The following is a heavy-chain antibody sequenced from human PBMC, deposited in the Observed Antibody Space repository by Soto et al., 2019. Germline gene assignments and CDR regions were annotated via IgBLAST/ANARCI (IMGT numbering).Heavy chain of an antibody. CDR1: GFTFSSYG. Sequence: GGSLRLSCAASGFTFSSYGMHWVRQAPGKGLEWVAVISYDGSNKYYADSVKGRFTISRDNSKNTLYLQMNSLRAEDTAVYYCAKNAFRRLRFPQYYFDYWGQGTLVTVSS. D-gene: IGHD5-12*01. CDR2: ISYDGSNK. CDR3: AKNAFRRLRFPQYYFDY. V-gene: IGHV3-30*18. J-gene: IGHJ4*02.